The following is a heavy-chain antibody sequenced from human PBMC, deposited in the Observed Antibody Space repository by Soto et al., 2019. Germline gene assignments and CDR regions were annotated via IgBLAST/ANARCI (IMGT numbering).Heavy chain of an antibody. D-gene: IGHD2-2*01. CDR3: ARVIPGAEAWFDP. CDR1: GNTFTNFG. J-gene: IGHJ5*02. V-gene: IGHV1-18*01. CDR2: ISAYTDDP. Sequence: ASVKVSCKASGNTFTNFGVTWVRQAPGQGLEWMGWISAYTDDPNYAQKFQGRVTMTIDTSTSTAYLDLRSLTSDDTAVYYCARVIPGAEAWFDPWGQGPLVTAPQ.